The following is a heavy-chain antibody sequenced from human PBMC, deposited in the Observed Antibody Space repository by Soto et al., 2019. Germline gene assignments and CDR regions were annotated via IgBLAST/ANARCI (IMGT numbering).Heavy chain of an antibody. V-gene: IGHV4-4*02. CDR1: GESISNNNW. CDR2: MYNTGST. Sequence: SETLSLTCAVSGESISNNNWWSWVRQPPGKGLEWIGYMYNTGSTVYNPSFKSRVTISVDTSKNQFSLKLNSVTAADTAVYYCARDLWGYCGTDCYPLDVWGQGTTVTVSS. J-gene: IGHJ6*02. CDR3: ARDLWGYCGTDCYPLDV. D-gene: IGHD2-21*02.